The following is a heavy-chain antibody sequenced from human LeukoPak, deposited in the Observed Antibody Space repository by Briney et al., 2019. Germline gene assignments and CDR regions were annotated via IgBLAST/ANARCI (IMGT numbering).Heavy chain of an antibody. Sequence: GGSLRLSCAASGFTFSSYGMHWVRQAPGKGLEWVAVISYDGSNKYYADSVKGRFTISRGNSKNTLYLQMNSLRAEDTAVYYCAKAAFASYGYPDYHFDYWGQGTLVTVSS. CDR3: AKAAFASYGYPDYHFDY. CDR1: GFTFSSYG. V-gene: IGHV3-30*18. J-gene: IGHJ4*02. D-gene: IGHD5-18*01. CDR2: ISYDGSNK.